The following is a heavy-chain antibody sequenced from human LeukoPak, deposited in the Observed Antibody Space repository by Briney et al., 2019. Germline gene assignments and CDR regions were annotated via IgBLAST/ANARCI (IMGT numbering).Heavy chain of an antibody. Sequence: ASMKVSCKASGYTFTSYGISWVRQAPGQGLEWMGWVSAYNGNTNYAQKLQGRVTMTTDTSTSTAYMELRSLRSDDTAVYYCARANPGGSVAGTPVDYWGQGTLVTVSS. J-gene: IGHJ4*02. CDR3: ARANPGGSVAGTPVDY. V-gene: IGHV1-18*01. D-gene: IGHD6-19*01. CDR1: GYTFTSYG. CDR2: VSAYNGNT.